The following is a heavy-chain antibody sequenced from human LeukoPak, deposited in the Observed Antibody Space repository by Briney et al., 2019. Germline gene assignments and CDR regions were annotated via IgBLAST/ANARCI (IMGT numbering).Heavy chain of an antibody. V-gene: IGHV3-21*01. CDR2: IFSSSTYI. CDR1: GFTFNTYS. CDR3: VRDYGGSSPFDF. Sequence: GGSLRLSCAASGFTFNTYSMNWVRQAPGKGLEWVSFIFSSSTYIYYTDSVKGRFTISRDNAKNSLYLQMNSLRAEDTAVYYCVRDYGGSSPFDFWGQGTLVTVSS. D-gene: IGHD4-23*01. J-gene: IGHJ4*02.